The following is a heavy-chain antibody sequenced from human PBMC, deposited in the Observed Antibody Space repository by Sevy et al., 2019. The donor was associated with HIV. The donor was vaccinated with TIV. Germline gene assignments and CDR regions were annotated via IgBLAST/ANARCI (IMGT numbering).Heavy chain of an antibody. CDR3: ARVWGGSYYGVYYYYYVMDV. Sequence: SETLSLTCTVSGGSISSSSYYWGWIRQPPGKGLEWIGRIYYSGSTYYNPSLKSRVTISVDTSKNQFSLKLGSVTAADTAVYYCARVWGGSYYGVYYYYYVMDVWGQGTTVTVSS. J-gene: IGHJ6*02. V-gene: IGHV4-39*01. D-gene: IGHD1-26*01. CDR1: GGSISSSSYY. CDR2: IYYSGST.